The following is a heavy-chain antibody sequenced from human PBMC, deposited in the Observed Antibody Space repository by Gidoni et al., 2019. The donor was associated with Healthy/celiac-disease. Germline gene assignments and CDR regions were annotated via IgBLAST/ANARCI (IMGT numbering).Heavy chain of an antibody. V-gene: IGHV3-15*01. CDR3: TTDRHLYCSGGSCYSYYYYGMDV. CDR1: GFTFCNAW. D-gene: IGHD2-15*01. Sequence: EVQLVESGGGLVKPGGSLRLSCAASGFTFCNAWMSWVRQAPGKGLEWVGRIKSKTDGGTTDYAAHVKGRFTISRDDSKNTLYLQMNSLKTEDTAVYYCTTDRHLYCSGGSCYSYYYYGMDVWGQGTTVTVSS. J-gene: IGHJ6*02. CDR2: IKSKTDGGTT.